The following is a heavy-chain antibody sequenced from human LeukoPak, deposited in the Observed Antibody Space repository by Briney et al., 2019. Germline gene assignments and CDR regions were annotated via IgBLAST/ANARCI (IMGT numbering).Heavy chain of an antibody. J-gene: IGHJ5*02. CDR1: GGTFSSYA. CDR2: ISPSGGST. V-gene: IGHV1-46*01. CDR3: ARGPHKRTYDRDNWFDP. Sequence: WASVKVSCKASGGTFSSYAISWVRQAPGQGLEWMGLISPSGGSTNYAQKFQGRVTMTRDMSTSTVYMELSSLRSEDTAVFYCARGPHKRTYDRDNWFDPWGQGTLVTVSS. D-gene: IGHD3-3*01.